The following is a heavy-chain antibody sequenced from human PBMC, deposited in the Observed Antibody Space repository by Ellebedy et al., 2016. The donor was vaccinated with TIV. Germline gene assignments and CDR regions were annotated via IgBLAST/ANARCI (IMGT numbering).Heavy chain of an antibody. CDR2: IYSGGST. D-gene: IGHD2/OR15-2a*01. CDR3: AREGPPTFVFSWAFDI. J-gene: IGHJ3*02. Sequence: GGSLRLSXAASGFTVSSNYMSWVRQAPGKGLEWVSVIYSGGSTYYADSVKGRFTISRDNSKNTLYLQMNSLRAEDTAVYYCAREGPPTFVFSWAFDIWGQGTMVTVSS. V-gene: IGHV3-53*01. CDR1: GFTVSSNY.